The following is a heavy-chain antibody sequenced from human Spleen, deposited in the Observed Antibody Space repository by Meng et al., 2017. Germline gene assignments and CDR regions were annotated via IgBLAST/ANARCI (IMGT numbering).Heavy chain of an antibody. CDR3: ARDVRTGYYYDSSGYYPYYFDY. J-gene: IGHJ4*02. CDR2: FNWNGGST. V-gene: IGHV3-20*04. Sequence: GGSLRLSCVASGGIFRNLWMTWARQAPGKGLEWASGFNWNGGSTGYADSVKGRFTISRDNAKNSLYLQMNSLRAEDTALYYCARDVRTGYYYDSSGYYPYYFDYWGQGTLVTVSS. D-gene: IGHD3-22*01. CDR1: GGIFRNLW.